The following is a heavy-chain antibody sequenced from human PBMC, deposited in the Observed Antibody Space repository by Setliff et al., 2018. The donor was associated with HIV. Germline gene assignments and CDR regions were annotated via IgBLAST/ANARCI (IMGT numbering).Heavy chain of an antibody. J-gene: IGHJ5*02. CDR2: INTNTGNP. Sequence: ASVKVSCKASGYTVTTYGISWVRQAPGQGLEWMGWINTNTGNPTYAQGFTGRFVFSLDTSVSTAYLQISSLKAEDTAVYYCATSHYDILTYWFDPWGQGTLVTVSS. CDR1: GYTVTTYG. D-gene: IGHD3-9*01. V-gene: IGHV7-4-1*02. CDR3: ATSHYDILTYWFDP.